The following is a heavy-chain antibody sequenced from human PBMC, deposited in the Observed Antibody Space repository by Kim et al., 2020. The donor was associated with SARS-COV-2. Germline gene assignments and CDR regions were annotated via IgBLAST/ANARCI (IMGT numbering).Heavy chain of an antibody. D-gene: IGHD6-19*01. V-gene: IGHV4-34*01. Sequence: YNASLKSRVTISVDTSKNQFSLKLSSVTAADTAVYYCARIAVAFYAFDIWGQGTMVTVSS. J-gene: IGHJ3*02. CDR3: ARIAVAFYAFDI.